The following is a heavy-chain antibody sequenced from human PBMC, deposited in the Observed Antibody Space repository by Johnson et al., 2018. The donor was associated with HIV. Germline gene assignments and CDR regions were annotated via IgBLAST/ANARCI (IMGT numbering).Heavy chain of an antibody. CDR3: EGYWCGCACYSGVSAFDV. D-gene: IGHD2-15*01. CDR2: IYSGGST. J-gene: IGHJ3*01. Sequence: MLLVESGGGLVQPGGSLRLSCAASGFTVSSNYMSWVRQAPGKGLEWVSVIYSGGSTYYADSVKGRFTISRDNSNNRLYLQMNSLKPEDTAIYYCEGYWCGCACYSGVSAFDVWCHGKMVTVSS. CDR1: GFTVSSNY. V-gene: IGHV3-66*01.